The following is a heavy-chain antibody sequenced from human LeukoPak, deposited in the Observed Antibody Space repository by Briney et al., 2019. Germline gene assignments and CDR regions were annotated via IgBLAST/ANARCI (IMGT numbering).Heavy chain of an antibody. V-gene: IGHV1-2*02. Sequence: ASVKVSCKASGYTFTGYYMHWVRPAPGQGLEWMGWINPNSGGTNYVRKFQGRVTMTRDTSISTAYMELSRLRSDDTAVYYCAQSGYDSGVVLKAPFDYWGQGTLVTVSS. CDR1: GYTFTGYY. CDR2: INPNSGGT. CDR3: AQSGYDSGVVLKAPFDY. J-gene: IGHJ4*02. D-gene: IGHD3-3*01.